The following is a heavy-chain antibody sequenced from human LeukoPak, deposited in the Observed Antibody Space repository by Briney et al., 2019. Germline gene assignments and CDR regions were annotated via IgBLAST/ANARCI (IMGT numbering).Heavy chain of an antibody. D-gene: IGHD6-19*01. CDR3: ARADSSGWYDY. J-gene: IGHJ4*02. V-gene: IGHV1-69*05. CDR2: IITIFGTP. CDR1: GGTFSSYA. Sequence: SVKVSCTGSGGTFSSYAISWVREAPGQGIEWMGGIITIFGTPNYAQKFQGRVTIITHESTSTAYVELSSLRSEDTAVYYCARADSSGWYDYWGQGTLVTVSS.